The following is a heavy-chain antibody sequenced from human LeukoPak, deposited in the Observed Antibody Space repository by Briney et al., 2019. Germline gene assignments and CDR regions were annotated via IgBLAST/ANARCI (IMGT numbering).Heavy chain of an antibody. CDR2: IRYDGSNK. CDR3: AKDLGGRKSRYFDY. Sequence: PGGSLRLSCAASGFTFSSCGMHWVRQAPGKGLEWVAFIRYDGSNKYYADSEKGRFTISRDNSKNTLYLQMNSLRAEDTAVYYCAKDLGGRKSRYFDYWGQGTLVTVSS. D-gene: IGHD1-26*01. J-gene: IGHJ4*02. V-gene: IGHV3-30*02. CDR1: GFTFSSCG.